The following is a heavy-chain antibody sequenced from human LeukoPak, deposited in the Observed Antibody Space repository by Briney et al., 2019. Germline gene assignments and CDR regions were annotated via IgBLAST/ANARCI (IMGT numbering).Heavy chain of an antibody. CDR1: GFTFSSYA. CDR3: VTELPRHYDSSGDY. CDR2: ISSSGSTI. Sequence: PGGSLRLSCAASGFTFSSYAMSWIRQAPGKGLEWVSYISSSGSTIYYADSVKGRFTISRDNAKNSLFLQMNSLRAEDTAVYYCVTELPRHYDSSGDYWGQGTLVTVST. V-gene: IGHV3-11*01. D-gene: IGHD3-22*01. J-gene: IGHJ4*02.